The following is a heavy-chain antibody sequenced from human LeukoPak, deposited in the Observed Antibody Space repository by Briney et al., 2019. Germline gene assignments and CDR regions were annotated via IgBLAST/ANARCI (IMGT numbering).Heavy chain of an antibody. CDR3: ASGGPVVVVAATFPGFDY. J-gene: IGHJ4*02. CDR1: GFTFSSYA. D-gene: IGHD2-15*01. V-gene: IGHV3-23*01. CDR2: ISGSGGST. Sequence: PGGSLRLSCAASGFTFSSYAMSWVRQAPGKGLEWVSAISGSGGSTYYADSVKGRFTISRDNSKNTLYLQMNSLRAEDTAVYYCASGGPVVVVAATFPGFDYWGQGTLVTVSS.